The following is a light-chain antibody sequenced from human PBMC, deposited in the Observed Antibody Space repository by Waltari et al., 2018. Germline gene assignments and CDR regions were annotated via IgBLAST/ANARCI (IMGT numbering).Light chain of an antibody. J-gene: IGLJ2*01. V-gene: IGLV2-14*03. CDR1: SNDVGGYKY. CDR3: SSYTSSTAVI. CDR2: DVT. Sequence: QSALPQPASVSGSPGQSITISCTGTSNDVGGYKYVSWYQQHPANAPKVYIYDVTNRPAGVSHRFAGSKSGNTAFLTISGLQAEDEADYFCSSYTSSTAVIFGGGTKVTVL.